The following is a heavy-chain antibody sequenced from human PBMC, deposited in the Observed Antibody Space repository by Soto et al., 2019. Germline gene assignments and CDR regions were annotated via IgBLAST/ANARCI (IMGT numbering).Heavy chain of an antibody. CDR1: VFSFRMYS. D-gene: IGHD1-26*01. CDR3: AREDILGTRSFDY. Sequence: GSVRLSCAASVFSFRMYSMNWVRQAPGXWLEWVSYIXSNSATIYDTDSGRGRXXISRDNAXXPLYMQMKSLREEDTAVYYCAREDILGTRSFDYWGQGTLVTVSS. CDR2: IXSNSATI. V-gene: IGHV3-48*02. J-gene: IGHJ4*02.